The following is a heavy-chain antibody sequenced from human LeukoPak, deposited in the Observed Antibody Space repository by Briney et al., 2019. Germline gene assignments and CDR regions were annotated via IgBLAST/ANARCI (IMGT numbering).Heavy chain of an antibody. J-gene: IGHJ3*02. V-gene: IGHV4-30-4*08. Sequence: SQTLSLTCTVSGGSISSGDYYWRWIRQPPGTGLEWIGYIYYSGSTYYNPSLKSRVTISVDTSKNQFSLKLSSVTAADTAVYYCARYLLRYFDLLSVWAFDIWGQGTMVTVSS. CDR2: IYYSGST. CDR1: GGSISSGDYY. CDR3: ARYLLRYFDLLSVWAFDI. D-gene: IGHD3-9*01.